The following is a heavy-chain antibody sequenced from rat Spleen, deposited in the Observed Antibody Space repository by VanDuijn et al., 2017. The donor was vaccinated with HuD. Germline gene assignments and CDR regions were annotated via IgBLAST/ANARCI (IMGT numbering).Heavy chain of an antibody. V-gene: IGHV5S13*01. Sequence: EVQLVESGGGVVQPGRSLKLSCAASGFTFSNYYMAWVRQAPTKGLEWVASISPSGGNAYFPDSVKDRFTISRDNAKNIQYLQMDSLRSEDTATYYCATAYYSAYTQSKSPFNWFTYWGLGTLVTVSS. CDR1: GFTFSNYY. D-gene: IGHD3-8*01. CDR2: ISPSGGNA. J-gene: IGHJ3*01. CDR3: ATAYYSAYTQSKSPFNWFTY.